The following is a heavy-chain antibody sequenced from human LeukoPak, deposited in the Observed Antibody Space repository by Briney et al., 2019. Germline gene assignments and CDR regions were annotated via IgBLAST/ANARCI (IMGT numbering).Heavy chain of an antibody. CDR3: ARDLDSYGYLDY. CDR1: GFTFSSYA. V-gene: IGHV3-30-3*01. CDR2: ISYDGSNK. D-gene: IGHD5-18*01. J-gene: IGHJ4*02. Sequence: GGSLRLSCAASGFTFSSYAMHRVRQAPGKGLEWVAVISYDGSNKYYADSVKGRFTISRDNSKNTLYLQMNSLRAEDTAVYYCARDLDSYGYLDYWGQGTLVTVSS.